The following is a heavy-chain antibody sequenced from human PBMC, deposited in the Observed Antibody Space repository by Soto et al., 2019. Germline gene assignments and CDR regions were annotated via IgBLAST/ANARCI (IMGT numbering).Heavy chain of an antibody. CDR1: GCTVSSNY. CDR3: ARGGGAYCGNDCIRAVDI. J-gene: IGHJ3*02. D-gene: IGHD2-21*02. CDR2: IYSGGDT. Sequence: PGGSLRLSCAASGCTVSSNYMSWVRQAPGKGLEWVSVIYSGGDTYYADSVKVRFIISRDNSKNTLYLQMNSLRVDDTAVYYCARGGGAYCGNDCIRAVDIWGQGTMVTVSS. V-gene: IGHV3-66*01.